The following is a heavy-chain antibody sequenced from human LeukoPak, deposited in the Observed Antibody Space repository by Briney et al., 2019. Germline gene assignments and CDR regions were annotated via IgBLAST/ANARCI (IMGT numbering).Heavy chain of an antibody. J-gene: IGHJ3*02. CDR2: IYYSGRT. CDR3: ARSALGRDAFDI. D-gene: IGHD1-26*01. V-gene: IGHV4-59*02. Sequence: TSETLSLTCTVSGGSVSSYYWNWIRQPPEKGLEWIGYIYYSGRTDYNPSLKSRVTISVDTSKNLFSLKLSSVTAADTAVYYCARSALGRDAFDIWGQGTMVTVSS. CDR1: GGSVSSYY.